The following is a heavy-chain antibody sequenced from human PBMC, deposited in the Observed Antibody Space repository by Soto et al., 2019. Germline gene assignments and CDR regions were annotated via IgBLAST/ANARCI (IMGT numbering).Heavy chain of an antibody. V-gene: IGHV3-23*01. CDR1: GFTFYFYA. Sequence: PGGSLRLSCAASGFTFYFYAMNWVRQAPGQGLEWVSVISGSGDSTKYADSVKGRFTVSRDNSKNTLILQMDSLRVDDTAIYYCAKGMLNXVGPSPEIENYYFGMDVWGQGATVTVSS. J-gene: IGHJ6*02. CDR3: AKGMLNXVGPSPEIENYYFGMDV. D-gene: IGHD2-15*01. CDR2: ISGSGDST.